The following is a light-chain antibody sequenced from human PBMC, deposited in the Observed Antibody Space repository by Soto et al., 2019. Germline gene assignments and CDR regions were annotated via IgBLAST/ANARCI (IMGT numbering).Light chain of an antibody. CDR2: GAS. CDR3: QQSHSREPST. J-gene: IGKJ3*01. CDR1: HNINNC. Sequence: DIQMTQSPSSLSASVGDRVTITCRASHNINNCLNWFQQKPGKAPNLLIYGASSLESGVPSRFSGSGSGTDFTLTISNLQPEDFAIYYCQQSHSREPSTFGPGTKVAVK. V-gene: IGKV1-39*01.